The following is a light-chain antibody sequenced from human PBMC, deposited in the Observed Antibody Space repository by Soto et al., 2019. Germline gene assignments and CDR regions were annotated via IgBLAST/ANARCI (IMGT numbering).Light chain of an antibody. J-gene: IGLJ1*01. CDR2: DVT. CDR1: SSDVGGDSS. V-gene: IGLV2-14*01. CDR3: SSFTSSITYV. Sequence: QSALAQPASVSGSPGRSITISCTGTSSDVGGDSSVSWYRQDPGKAPKLIIYDVTYRPSGVSNRFSGSKSGNTASLTISGLQSEDEADHHCSSFTSSITYVFGTGTKVTV.